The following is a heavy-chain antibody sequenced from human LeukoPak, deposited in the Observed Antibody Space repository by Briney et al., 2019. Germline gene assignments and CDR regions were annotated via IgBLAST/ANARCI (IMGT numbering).Heavy chain of an antibody. Sequence: KPSETLSLTCIVSGDSISSFYWSWIRQTAEKGLEWIGRIYSSGSTNYNPSLESRVTMSVDTSKNQFSLRLSSVTAADTAVYYCARGPAAGTGCLDPWGQGTLVTVSS. J-gene: IGHJ5*02. CDR3: ARGPAAGTGCLDP. V-gene: IGHV4-4*07. CDR1: GDSISSFY. D-gene: IGHD6-13*01. CDR2: IYSSGST.